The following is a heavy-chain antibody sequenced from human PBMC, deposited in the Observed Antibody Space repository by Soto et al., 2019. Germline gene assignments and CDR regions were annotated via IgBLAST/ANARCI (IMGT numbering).Heavy chain of an antibody. V-gene: IGHV1-69*01. Sequence: QVQLVQSGAEVKKPGSSVKVSCKASGGTFSSYAISWVRQAPGQGLEWMGGVIPIFGTANYAQKFQGRVKITADESTSTAYMELSSLRSEDTAVYYCASPLKVVPAAMHYYYYGMDVWGQGTTVTVSS. CDR1: GGTFSSYA. J-gene: IGHJ6*02. CDR3: ASPLKVVPAAMHYYYYGMDV. D-gene: IGHD2-2*01. CDR2: VIPIFGTA.